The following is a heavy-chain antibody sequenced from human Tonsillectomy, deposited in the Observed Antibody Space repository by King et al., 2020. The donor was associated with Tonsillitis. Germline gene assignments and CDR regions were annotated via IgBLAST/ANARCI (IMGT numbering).Heavy chain of an antibody. D-gene: IGHD6-19*01. CDR2: ISTYSGKT. CDR3: ARGVAVADDYYYYIDV. J-gene: IGHJ6*03. Sequence: QLVQSEAEVKKPGASVKVSCKASGYTFTTFGINWVRQAPGQGLDWMGWISTYSGKTNYAQKLQGRVTMTTDTSTCTAYMELRSLRSDDTAVYSCARGVAVADDYYYYIDVWGKGTTVTVSS. CDR1: GYTFTTFG. V-gene: IGHV1-18*01.